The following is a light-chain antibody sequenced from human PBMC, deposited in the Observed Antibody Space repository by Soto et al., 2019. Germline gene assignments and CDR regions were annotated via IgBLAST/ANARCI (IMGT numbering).Light chain of an antibody. CDR1: QSVSSY. Sequence: EIVLTQSPATLSLSPGERATLSCRASQSVSSYLAWYQQKPGQAPRLLIYDASNRATGIPARFSGSGSGTDFTLTISSLEPEDFAVYYCQQYGSSPLWTFGQGTKGDIK. J-gene: IGKJ1*01. CDR2: DAS. V-gene: IGKV3-11*01. CDR3: QQYGSSPLWT.